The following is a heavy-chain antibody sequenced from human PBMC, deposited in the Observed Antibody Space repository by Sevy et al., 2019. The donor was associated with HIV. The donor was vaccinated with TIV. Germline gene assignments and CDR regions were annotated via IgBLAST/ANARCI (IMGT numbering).Heavy chain of an antibody. D-gene: IGHD3-3*01. V-gene: IGHV3-23*01. CDR2: ISDSGRST. Sequence: GGSLRLSCAGSGFTFGTYAMTWVRQAPGKGLQWVSVISDSGRSTYYADSVQGRVTISRDNSKNTMHLHMNSLRVEDTAKYYWARRPDLGVIIPTGVRDVWGQGTTVTVSS. CDR3: ARRPDLGVIIPTGVRDV. CDR1: GFTFGTYA. J-gene: IGHJ6*02.